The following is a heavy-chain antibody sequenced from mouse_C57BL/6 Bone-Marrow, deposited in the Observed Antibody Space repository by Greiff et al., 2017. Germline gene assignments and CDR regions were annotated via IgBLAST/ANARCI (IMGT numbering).Heavy chain of an antibody. D-gene: IGHD2-5*01. J-gene: IGHJ4*01. CDR2: IWTGGGT. CDR3: ARRGDYYSNCYAMDY. Sequence: QVQLQQSGPGLVAPSQSLSITCTVSGFSLTSYAISWVRQPPGKGLEWLGVIWTGGGTNYNSALNSRLSISKDNSKSQVFLKMNSLQTDDTARYYCARRGDYYSNCYAMDYWGQGTSVTVSS. V-gene: IGHV2-9-1*01. CDR1: GFSLTSYA.